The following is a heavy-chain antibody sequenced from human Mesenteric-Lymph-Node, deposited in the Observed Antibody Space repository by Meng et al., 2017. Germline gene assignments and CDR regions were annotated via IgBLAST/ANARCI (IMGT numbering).Heavy chain of an antibody. CDR2: ISSSSSYI. J-gene: IGHJ4*02. D-gene: IGHD1-14*01. V-gene: IGHV3-21*01. CDR3: ARDPTGRGPNYYFDY. Sequence: GGSLRLSCAASGFTFSSYSMNWVRQAPGKGLKWVSSISSSSSYIYYADSVKGRFTISRDNAKNSLYLQMNSLRAEDTAVYYCARDPTGRGPNYYFDYWGQGTLVTVSS. CDR1: GFTFSSYS.